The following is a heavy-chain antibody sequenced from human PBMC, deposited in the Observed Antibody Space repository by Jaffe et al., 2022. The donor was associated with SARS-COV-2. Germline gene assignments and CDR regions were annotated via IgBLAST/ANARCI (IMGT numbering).Heavy chain of an antibody. Sequence: EVQLVESGGGLVKPGGSLRLSCAASGFTFSSYSMNWVRQAPGKGLEWVSSISSSSSYIYYADSVKGRFTISRDNAKNSLYLQMNSLRAEDTAVYYCASEDRELLRDDYWGQGTLVTVSS. CDR2: ISSSSSYI. J-gene: IGHJ4*02. V-gene: IGHV3-21*01. CDR3: ASEDRELLRDDY. D-gene: IGHD1-26*01. CDR1: GFTFSSYS.